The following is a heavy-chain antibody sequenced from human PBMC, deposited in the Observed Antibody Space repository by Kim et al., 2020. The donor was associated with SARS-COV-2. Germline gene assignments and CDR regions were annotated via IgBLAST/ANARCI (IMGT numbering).Heavy chain of an antibody. J-gene: IGHJ4*02. V-gene: IGHV3-23*01. Sequence: GGSLRLSCAASGFTFSSYAMSWVRQAPGKGLEWVSAISGSGGSTYYADSVKGRFTISRDNSKNTLYLQMNSLRAEDTAVYYCAKDFNYRLDGSGSYYNPDRSDYWGQGTLVTVSS. CDR2: ISGSGGST. CDR1: GFTFSSYA. D-gene: IGHD3-10*01. CDR3: AKDFNYRLDGSGSYYNPDRSDY.